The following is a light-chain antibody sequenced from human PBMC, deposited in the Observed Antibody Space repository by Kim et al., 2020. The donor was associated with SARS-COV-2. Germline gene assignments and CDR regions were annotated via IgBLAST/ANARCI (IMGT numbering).Light chain of an antibody. J-gene: IGLJ3*02. CDR2: EVT. Sequence: QSLTISCIGTSSSVEYYNYVSWYQQHPGKAPKLMIYEVTKRPSGVSYRFSGSKSGNTASLTISGLQAEDEADYYCSSYTSSSGLMVFGGGTQLTVL. CDR3: SSYTSSSGLMV. CDR1: SSSVEYYNY. V-gene: IGLV2-14*01.